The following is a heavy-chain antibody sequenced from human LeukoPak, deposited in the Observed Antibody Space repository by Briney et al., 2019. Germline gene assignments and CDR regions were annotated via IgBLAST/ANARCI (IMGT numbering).Heavy chain of an antibody. J-gene: IGHJ2*01. V-gene: IGHV3-48*04. CDR1: VFTFSSYS. Sequence: GGSLRLSCAASVFTFSSYSMNWVRQAPGKGLEWVSYISSSSSTIYYADSVKGRFTISRDNAKNSLYLQMSSLRAEDTAVYYCARDLRYDSSGYPNWYFDLWGRGTLVTVSS. CDR2: ISSSSSTI. D-gene: IGHD3-22*01. CDR3: ARDLRYDSSGYPNWYFDL.